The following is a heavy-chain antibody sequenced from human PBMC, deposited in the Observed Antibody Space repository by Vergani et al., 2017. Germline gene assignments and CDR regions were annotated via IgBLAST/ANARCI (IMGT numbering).Heavy chain of an antibody. J-gene: IGHJ6*03. CDR3: AKGSSNYYYYYYMDV. CDR2: ISGSGGST. Sequence: EVQLLESGGGLVQPGGSLRLSCAASGFTFSSYAMSWVRQAPGKGLEWVSAISGSGGSTYFADSVKGRFTISRDNSKNTLYLQMNSLRAEDTAVYYCAKGSSNYYYYYYMDVWGKGTTVTVSS. V-gene: IGHV3-23*01. D-gene: IGHD4-11*01. CDR1: GFTFSSYA.